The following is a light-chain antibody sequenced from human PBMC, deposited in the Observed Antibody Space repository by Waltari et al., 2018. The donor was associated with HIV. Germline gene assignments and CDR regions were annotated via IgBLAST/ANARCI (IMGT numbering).Light chain of an antibody. CDR1: SSDVGGYNY. V-gene: IGLV2-11*01. J-gene: IGLJ2*01. CDR2: DVT. Sequence: QSALTQPRSVSGSPGQSVTISCTGTSSDVGGYNYVSWYQHHPNKGPKLLIYDVTKRPSWVPDRVSGSKSGNPASLTISGLQAEDEADYYCCSYADTYFVVFGGRTTLTVL. CDR3: CSYADTYFVV.